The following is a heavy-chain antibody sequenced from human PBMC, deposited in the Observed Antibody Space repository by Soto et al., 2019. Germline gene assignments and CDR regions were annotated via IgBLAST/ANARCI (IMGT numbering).Heavy chain of an antibody. J-gene: IGHJ4*02. CDR1: GGSFSGYY. V-gene: IGHV4-34*09. Sequence: SETLSLTCAVYGGSFSGYYWSWIRQPPGKGLEWIGEINHSGSTYYNPSLKSRVTISVDTSKNQFSLKLSSVTAADTAVYYCAKTAGYSSGWYDYWGRGTLVTVSS. CDR2: INHSGST. CDR3: AKTAGYSSGWYDY. D-gene: IGHD6-19*01.